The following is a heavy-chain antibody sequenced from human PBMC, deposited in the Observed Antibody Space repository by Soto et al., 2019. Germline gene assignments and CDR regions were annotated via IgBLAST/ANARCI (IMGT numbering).Heavy chain of an antibody. V-gene: IGHV2-5*01. CDR1: GFSLSTSGVG. CDR2: IYWNDDK. CDR3: AHKRVYDYIWGSYRGDFDY. J-gene: IGHJ4*02. D-gene: IGHD3-16*02. Sequence: QITLKESGPTLVKPTQTLTLTCTFSGFSLSTSGVGVGWIRQPPGKALEWLALIYWNDDKHYSPSLKSRLTITKDTPKNQVALTMTNMDPMDTATYYCAHKRVYDYIWGSYRGDFDYWGQGTLVTVSS.